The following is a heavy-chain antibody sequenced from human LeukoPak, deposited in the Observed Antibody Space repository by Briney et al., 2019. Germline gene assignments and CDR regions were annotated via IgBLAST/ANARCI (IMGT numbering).Heavy chain of an antibody. V-gene: IGHV3-7*03. CDR2: INQDGSEK. CDR3: VRDKSGYQLQSFDY. Sequence: GGSLRLSCAASGFTFSSYEMNWVRQAPGKGLEWVANINQDGSEKYYVDSVKGRFTISRDNSKSTLYLQMNSLRAEDTAVYYCVRDKSGYQLQSFDYWGQGTLVTVSS. J-gene: IGHJ4*02. D-gene: IGHD3-3*01. CDR1: GFTFSSYE.